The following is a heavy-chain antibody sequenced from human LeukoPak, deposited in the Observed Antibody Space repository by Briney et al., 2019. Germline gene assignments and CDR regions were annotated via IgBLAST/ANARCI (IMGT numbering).Heavy chain of an antibody. CDR3: ARDSGYYYDSSGD. D-gene: IGHD3-22*01. CDR1: GFTFSSYS. J-gene: IGHJ4*02. V-gene: IGHV3-48*01. CDR2: ISSSSSTI. Sequence: GGSLRLSCAASGFTFSSYSMNWVRQAPGKGLEWVSYISSSSSTIYYADSVKGRFTIPRDNAKNSLYLQMNSLRAEDTAVYYCARDSGYYYDSSGDWGQGTLVTVSS.